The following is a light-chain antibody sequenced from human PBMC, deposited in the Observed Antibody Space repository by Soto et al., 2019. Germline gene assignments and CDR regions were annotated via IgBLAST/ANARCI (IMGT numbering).Light chain of an antibody. J-gene: IGKJ5*01. CDR1: QSVSSY. CDR2: DAS. CDR3: QQRSNWPPG. V-gene: IGKV3-11*01. Sequence: EIVLTQSPATLSFAPGERATRSCRASQSVSSYLAWYQQKPGQAPRLLIYDASNRATGIPARFSGSGSGTDFTLTISSLEPEDFAVYYCQQRSNWPPGFGQGTRLEIK.